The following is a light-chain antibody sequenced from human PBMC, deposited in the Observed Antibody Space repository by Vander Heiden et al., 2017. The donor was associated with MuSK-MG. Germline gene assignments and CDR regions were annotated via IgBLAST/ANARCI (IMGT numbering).Light chain of an antibody. CDR1: ALEDKF. J-gene: IGLJ1*01. Sequence: SAELPPPASVSVSPGQTAVITCSGEALEDKFGCGDQQRPGQYPLLVIYKDSERPAGIPARFSGSNSGDTATLTISGAQALDEGDYYWLAWDTSTGVFGTGTKGTVL. CDR2: KDS. V-gene: IGLV3-1*01. CDR3: LAWDTSTGV.